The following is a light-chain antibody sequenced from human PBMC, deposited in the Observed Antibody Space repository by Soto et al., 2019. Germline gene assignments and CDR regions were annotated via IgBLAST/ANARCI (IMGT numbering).Light chain of an antibody. CDR2: AAS. CDR1: QGISSY. V-gene: IGKV1-8*01. CDR3: QQYYSYPQT. Sequence: RMTQSPSSLSVSTGDRVTITCRASQGISSYLAWYQQKPGKAPKLLIYAASTLQSGVPSRFSGSGSGTDFTLTISCLQSEDFATYYGQQYYSYPQTFGQGTKVEIK. J-gene: IGKJ1*01.